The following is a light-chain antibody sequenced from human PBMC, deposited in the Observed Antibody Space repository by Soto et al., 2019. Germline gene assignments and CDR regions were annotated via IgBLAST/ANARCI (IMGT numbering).Light chain of an antibody. J-gene: IGKJ1*01. CDR1: QRISSS. CDR2: AAS. V-gene: IGKV1-39*01. Sequence: DIQMTQSPSSLSASVGDRVTITCRASQRISSSLNWYQQKPGKAPKLLIYAASSLQSGVPSRFSGSGSGADFTLSISSLQPEDSAAYFCQQGYSTPVTFGQGTKV. CDR3: QQGYSTPVT.